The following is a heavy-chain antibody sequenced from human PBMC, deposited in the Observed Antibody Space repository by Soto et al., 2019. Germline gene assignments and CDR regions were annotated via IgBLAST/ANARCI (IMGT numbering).Heavy chain of an antibody. CDR2: ISGSGDSK. D-gene: IGHD3-10*01. J-gene: IGHJ4*02. Sequence: EVQLLESGGGLVQPGGSLSLSCAASGFTFSSYAMSWVRQAPGKGLEWVSVISGSGDSKYYADSVKGRFTISRDNSKNTLYLQMNSLRVEDTAVYYCAKRAYGSDFDYWGQGTLVTVSS. CDR1: GFTFSSYA. CDR3: AKRAYGSDFDY. V-gene: IGHV3-23*01.